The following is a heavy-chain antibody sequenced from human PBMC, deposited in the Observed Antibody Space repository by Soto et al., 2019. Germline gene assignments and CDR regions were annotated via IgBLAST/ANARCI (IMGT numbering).Heavy chain of an antibody. CDR1: GFTFSSYA. V-gene: IGHV3-23*01. Sequence: TGGSLRLSCAASGFTFSSYAMSWVRQAPGKGLEWVSAISGSGGSTYYADSVKGRFTISRDNSKNTLYLQMNSLRAEDTAVYYCAKDSIFGVVIITFYWGQGTLVTVS. D-gene: IGHD3-3*01. J-gene: IGHJ4*02. CDR2: ISGSGGST. CDR3: AKDSIFGVVIITFY.